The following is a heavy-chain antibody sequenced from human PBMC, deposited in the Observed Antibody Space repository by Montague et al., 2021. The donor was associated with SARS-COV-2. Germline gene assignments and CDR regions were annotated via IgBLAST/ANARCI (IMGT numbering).Heavy chain of an antibody. J-gene: IGHJ3*02. CDR3: ARLGRGYSYAQSAFDI. CDR2: IYYSGST. D-gene: IGHD5-18*01. CDR1: GGSISGYY. Sequence: SETLSLTCTVSGGSISGYYWSWIRQPPGKGLEWIGYIYYSGSTNYNPSLKSRVTISVDTSKNQFSLKLSSMTAADTAVYYCARLGRGYSYAQSAFDIWGQGTMVTVSS. V-gene: IGHV4-59*08.